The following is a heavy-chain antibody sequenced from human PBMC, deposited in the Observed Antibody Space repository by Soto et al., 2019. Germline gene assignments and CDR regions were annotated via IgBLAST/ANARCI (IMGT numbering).Heavy chain of an antibody. Sequence: ASVKVSCKASGYTFTSYGISWVRQAPGQGLEWMGWISAYNGNTNYAQKLQGRVTMTTDTSTSTAYMELRSLRSDDTAVYYCARVLVYDTPGPYYYYYYMDVWGKGTTVTVSS. D-gene: IGHD3-9*01. CDR2: ISAYNGNT. CDR1: GYTFTSYG. CDR3: ARVLVYDTPGPYYYYYYMDV. J-gene: IGHJ6*03. V-gene: IGHV1-18*01.